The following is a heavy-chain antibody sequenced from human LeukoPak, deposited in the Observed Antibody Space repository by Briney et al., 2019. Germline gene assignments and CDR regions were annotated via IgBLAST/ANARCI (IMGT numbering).Heavy chain of an antibody. CDR2: ISGSGGST. J-gene: IGHJ4*02. Sequence: GGSLRLSCAASGFTFSSYAMSWVRQAPGKGLEWVSAISGSGGSTYYADSVKGRFTISRDNSENTLYLQMNSLRAEDTAVYYCAKAYGYSSSWYPRSGTDYWGQGTLVTVSS. V-gene: IGHV3-23*01. D-gene: IGHD6-13*01. CDR1: GFTFSSYA. CDR3: AKAYGYSSSWYPRSGTDY.